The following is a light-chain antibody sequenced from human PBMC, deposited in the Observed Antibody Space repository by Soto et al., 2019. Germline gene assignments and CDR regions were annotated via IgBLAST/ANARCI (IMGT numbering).Light chain of an antibody. CDR1: SSDVGGYNY. J-gene: IGLJ1*01. V-gene: IGLV2-14*01. CDR3: SSYTNSSTYV. CDR2: EVS. Sequence: SVLTQPASVSGSPGQSITISCTGTSSDVGGYNYVSWYQQHPGKAPKLMIYEVSNRPSGVSNRFSGSKSGNTASLTISGLQAEDEADYYCSSYTNSSTYVFGTGTKVPS.